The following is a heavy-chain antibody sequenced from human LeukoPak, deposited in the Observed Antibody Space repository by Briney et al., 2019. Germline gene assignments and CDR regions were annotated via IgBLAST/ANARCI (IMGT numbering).Heavy chain of an antibody. CDR2: IYPGDSDT. D-gene: IGHD2-15*01. V-gene: IGHV5-51*01. Sequence: GESLKISCKGSGYSFTSYWIGWVRQMPGKGLEWMGIIYPGDSDTRYSPSFQGQVTISADKSISTAYLQWSSLKASDTAMYYCARSQVGYCSGASCYDFDYWGQGTLVTVSS. J-gene: IGHJ4*02. CDR3: ARSQVGYCSGASCYDFDY. CDR1: GYSFTSYW.